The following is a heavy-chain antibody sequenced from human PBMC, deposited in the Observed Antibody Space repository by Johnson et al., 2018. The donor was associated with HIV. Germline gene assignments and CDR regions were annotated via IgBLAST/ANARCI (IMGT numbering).Heavy chain of an antibody. CDR2: LNSGGGT. V-gene: IGHV3-66*01. Sequence: VQLVESGGGLVQPGGSLRLSCAASGFTVSSNYMTWIRQGPGKGLEWVSVLNSGGGTYYADSVTGRFTISRDNSRNTLYLQMNSLRAEDTAVYICARGCRDGYTCDAFDVWGQGTRVTVSS. J-gene: IGHJ3*01. CDR3: ARGCRDGYTCDAFDV. D-gene: IGHD5-24*01. CDR1: GFTVSSNY.